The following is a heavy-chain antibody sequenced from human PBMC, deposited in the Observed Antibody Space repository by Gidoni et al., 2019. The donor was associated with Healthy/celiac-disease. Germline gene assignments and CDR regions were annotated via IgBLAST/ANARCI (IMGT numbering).Heavy chain of an antibody. D-gene: IGHD2-15*01. CDR2: IWYDGSNK. CDR3: ARRGKRNCSGGSCYPGNYYYGMDV. J-gene: IGHJ6*02. V-gene: IGHV3-33*01. CDR1: GFTFSSYG. Sequence: QVQLVESGGGVVQPGRSLRLSCAASGFTFSSYGMHWVRQAPGKGLEWGAGIWYDGSNKYYADSVKGRFTISRDNSKNTLYLQMNSLRAEDTAVYYCARRGKRNCSGGSCYPGNYYYGMDVWGQGTTVTVSS.